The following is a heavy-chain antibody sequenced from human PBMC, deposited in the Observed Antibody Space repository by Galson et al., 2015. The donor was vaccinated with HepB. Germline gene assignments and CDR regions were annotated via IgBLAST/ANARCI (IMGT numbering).Heavy chain of an antibody. J-gene: IGHJ6*03. CDR3: ARVGIPMTLYFFYHLDV. CDR2: INGFSGNA. V-gene: IGHV1-18*01. D-gene: IGHD2-2*01. Sequence: SVKVSCKASGYIFMRYGIIWVRQAPGQGLEWMGWINGFSGNAKYAQSLQGRVTMTRDTSTSTAYMELRSLRPGDTAVYYCARVGIPMTLYFFYHLDVWGKGTTVTVSS. CDR1: GYIFMRYG.